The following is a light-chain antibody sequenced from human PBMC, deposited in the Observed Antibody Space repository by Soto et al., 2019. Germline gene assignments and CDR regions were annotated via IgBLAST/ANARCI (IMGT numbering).Light chain of an antibody. V-gene: IGLV2-14*01. CDR1: SSDVGGYNY. Sequence: QSALTQPASVSGSPGQSITISCTGTSSDVGGYNYVSWYQQHPGKAPKLMIYDVSNRPPGVSNRFSGSKSGNTASLTISGLQADDEADYYCSSYTSSSTPYVVFGGGTKLTVL. CDR2: DVS. J-gene: IGLJ2*01. CDR3: SSYTSSSTPYVV.